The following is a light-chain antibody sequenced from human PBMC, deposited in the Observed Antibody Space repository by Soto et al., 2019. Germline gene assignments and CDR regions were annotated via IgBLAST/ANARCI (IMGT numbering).Light chain of an antibody. CDR2: GAS. J-gene: IGKJ2*01. CDR1: QSISGT. Sequence: EIVMTQSPATVSVSQGGRATLSCRASQSISGTLARYQQKPGQAPRLLIYGASTRATSFPARFSGSGSGTDFTLTISSLQSEDFAVYYCQQYDNWPETFGQRTMVDI. V-gene: IGKV3-15*01. CDR3: QQYDNWPET.